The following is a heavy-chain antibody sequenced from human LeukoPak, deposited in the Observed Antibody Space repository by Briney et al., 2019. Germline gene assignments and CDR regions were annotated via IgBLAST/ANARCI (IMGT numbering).Heavy chain of an antibody. D-gene: IGHD2-15*01. V-gene: IGHV4-59*01. J-gene: IGHJ4*02. CDR1: GGSISSYY. CDR2: IYYSGST. Sequence: SETLSLTCTVSGGSISSYYWSWIRQPPGKGLEWIGYIYYSGSTNYNPSLKSRVTISVDTSKNEFSLNLSSVTAADPAVYYCAGYCSGGSCFSGWGQGTLVTVYS. CDR3: AGYCSGGSCFSG.